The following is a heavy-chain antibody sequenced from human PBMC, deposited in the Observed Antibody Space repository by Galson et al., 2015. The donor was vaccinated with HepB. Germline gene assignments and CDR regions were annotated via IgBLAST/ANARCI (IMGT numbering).Heavy chain of an antibody. Sequence: SVKVSCKASGGTFSTFTLIWVRQAPGQGLEWMGRIIPLVGTAIYAQRFQGRVTITADKSTSTAYMELSRLRSEDTAVYYCARVNPAQATQCNGSLDSWGQGTLVTVSS. J-gene: IGHJ4*02. CDR1: GGTFSTFT. V-gene: IGHV1-69*08. CDR3: ARVNPAQATQCNGSLDS. D-gene: IGHD2-8*01. CDR2: IIPLVGTA.